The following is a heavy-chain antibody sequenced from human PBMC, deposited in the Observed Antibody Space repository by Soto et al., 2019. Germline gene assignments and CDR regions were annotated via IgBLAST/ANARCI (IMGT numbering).Heavy chain of an antibody. J-gene: IGHJ6*02. CDR1: GFSFSLYE. V-gene: IGHV3-48*03. CDR3: ARDGYGDPYYYYAMDV. D-gene: IGHD4-17*01. Sequence: LRLSCAASGFSFSLYEMNWVRQAPGKGLEWVSYISSSGSTKYYADSVKGRFTISRDNAKNSVYLQMNSLRAEDTAVYSCARDGYGDPYYYYAMDVWGQGTTVTVSS. CDR2: ISSSGSTK.